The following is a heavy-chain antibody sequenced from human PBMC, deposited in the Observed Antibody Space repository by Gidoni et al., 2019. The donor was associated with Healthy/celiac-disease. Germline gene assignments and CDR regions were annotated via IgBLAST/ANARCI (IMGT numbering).Heavy chain of an antibody. CDR3: ARVPDYPVFYFDY. D-gene: IGHD4-17*01. J-gene: IGHJ4*02. V-gene: IGHV4-30-4*01. CDR1: GGPISSGDYY. Sequence: QVQLQDSGPGLAKPSQTLSLTRTASGGPISSGDYYWSWFRQPPGKGLEWIGYIYYSGSTYYNPSLKSRVTISVDTSKNQFSLKLSSVTAADTAVYYCARVPDYPVFYFDYWGQGTLVTVSS. CDR2: IYYSGST.